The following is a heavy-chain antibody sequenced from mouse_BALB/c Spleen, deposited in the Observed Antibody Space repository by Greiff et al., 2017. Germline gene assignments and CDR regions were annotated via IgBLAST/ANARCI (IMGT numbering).Heavy chain of an antibody. CDR2: ISTYYGNT. D-gene: IGHD2-10*02. V-gene: IGHV1-67*01. CDR3: ARSKYGNYVGGY. Sequence: QVQLKQSGPELVRPGVSVKISCKGSGYTFTDYAMHWVKQSHAKSLEWIGVISTYYGNTNYNQKFKGKATMTVDKSSSTAYMELARLTSEDSAIYYCARSKYGNYVGGYWGQGTTHTVSS. J-gene: IGHJ2*01. CDR1: GYTFTDYA.